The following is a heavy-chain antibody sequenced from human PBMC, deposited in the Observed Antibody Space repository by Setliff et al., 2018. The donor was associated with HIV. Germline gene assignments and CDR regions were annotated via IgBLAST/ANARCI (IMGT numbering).Heavy chain of an antibody. CDR1: GGSISSGGFY. Sequence: SETLSLTCTVTGGSISSGGFYWTWIRQHPGKGLEWIGYIYNTGSTYHSPSLESRVTISIDTSRNQFSLTVSSVTAADTAAYYCAREIPYSYGGRGHPLWGQGTLVTVSS. CDR2: IYNTGST. D-gene: IGHD3-22*01. CDR3: AREIPYSYGGRGHPL. V-gene: IGHV4-31*03. J-gene: IGHJ4*02.